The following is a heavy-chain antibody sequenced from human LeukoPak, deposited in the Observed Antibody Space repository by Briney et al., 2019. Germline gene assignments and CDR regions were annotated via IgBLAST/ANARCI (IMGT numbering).Heavy chain of an antibody. CDR3: VKGNWGDY. J-gene: IGHJ4*02. D-gene: IGHD3-16*01. V-gene: IGHV3-7*01. CDR1: GFTFNVFW. CDR2: INPDGTVS. Sequence: GGSLRLSCAVSGFTFNVFWLTWVRQAAGKGLEWVANINPDGTVSSYVDSVKRRFTISRDNANNSLYLQLNSLRPEDTAVYYCVKGNWGDYWGQGALVTVSS.